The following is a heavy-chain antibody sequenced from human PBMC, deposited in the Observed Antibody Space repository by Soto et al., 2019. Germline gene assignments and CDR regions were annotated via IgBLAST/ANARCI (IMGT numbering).Heavy chain of an antibody. Sequence: QVQLQESGPGLVKPSQTLSLTCTVSGGSISSGGYYWNWIRQHPGKGLEWIGYIYYRGSTYYNPSLKRRVTMSADTAENQFSLKLSSVTAADTAVYFCARGYRQSGYSSSWVFDYWGQGTLVNFSS. D-gene: IGHD6-13*01. CDR1: GGSISSGGYY. J-gene: IGHJ4*02. CDR3: ARGYRQSGYSSSWVFDY. V-gene: IGHV4-31*03. CDR2: IYYRGST.